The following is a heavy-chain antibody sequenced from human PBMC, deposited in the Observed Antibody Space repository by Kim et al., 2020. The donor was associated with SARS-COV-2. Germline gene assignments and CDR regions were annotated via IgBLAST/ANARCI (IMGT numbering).Heavy chain of an antibody. J-gene: IGHJ5*02. D-gene: IGHD3-22*01. CDR3: ARARSYYDISGYYSPWFENNWFDP. CDR1: GGSISSSNW. V-gene: IGHV4-4*02. Sequence: SETLSLTCAVSGGSISSSNWWSWVRQPPGKGLEWIGEIYHSGSTNYNPSLKSRVTIAVDKSKNQFSLKLSSVTAADTAVYYCARARSYYDISGYYSPWFENNWFDPWGQGTLVTVSS. CDR2: IYHSGST.